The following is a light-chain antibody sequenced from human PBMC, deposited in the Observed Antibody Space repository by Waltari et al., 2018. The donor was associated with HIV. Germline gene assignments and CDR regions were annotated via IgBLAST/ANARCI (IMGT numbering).Light chain of an antibody. CDR1: KLGDKY. Sequence: SYQLTQPPSVSVSPGQTASITSSGAKLGDKYACWYQQKPGQSPVLVIYQDSKRPSGIPERFSGSNSGNTATLTISGTQAMDEADYYCQAWDSSTGVFGGGTKLTVL. CDR2: QDS. V-gene: IGLV3-1*01. CDR3: QAWDSSTGV. J-gene: IGLJ2*01.